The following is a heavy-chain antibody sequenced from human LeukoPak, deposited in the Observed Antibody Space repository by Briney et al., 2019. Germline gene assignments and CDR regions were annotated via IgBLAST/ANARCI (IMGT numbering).Heavy chain of an antibody. Sequence: PGGSLRLSCAASGFTFSSYGMHWVRQAPGKGLEWVAVIWYDGSNKYYADSVKGRFTISRDNSKNTLYLQMNSLRAEDTAVYYCARETMVRGVPKSMGYWGQGTLVTVSS. CDR1: GFTFSSYG. J-gene: IGHJ4*02. CDR2: IWYDGSNK. V-gene: IGHV3-33*01. CDR3: ARETMVRGVPKSMGY. D-gene: IGHD3-10*01.